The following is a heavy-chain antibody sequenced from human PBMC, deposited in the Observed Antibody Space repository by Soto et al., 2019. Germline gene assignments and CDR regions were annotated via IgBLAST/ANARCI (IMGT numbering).Heavy chain of an antibody. CDR1: GFTFRNYG. V-gene: IGHV3-30*18. Sequence: GGSLRISCAASGFTFRNYGMHWVRQAPGKGLEWVAVISHDGSDKYYADSMKGRFIISRDNSENTLFLNMNSLKPEDTAVYYCAKENQHLVHDYWGQGTLVTVS. J-gene: IGHJ4*02. CDR3: AKENQHLVHDY. CDR2: ISHDGSDK. D-gene: IGHD6-13*01.